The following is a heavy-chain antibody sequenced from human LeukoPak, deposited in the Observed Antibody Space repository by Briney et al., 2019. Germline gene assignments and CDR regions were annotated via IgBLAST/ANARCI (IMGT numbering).Heavy chain of an antibody. J-gene: IGHJ4*02. CDR3: AKGIGQDYGDPLHS. V-gene: IGHV3-23*01. D-gene: IGHD4-17*01. CDR2: ISRSGAST. CDR1: GFTFSSYA. Sequence: GGSLRLSCAASGFTFSSYAMNWVRQAPGKGLEWVSAISRSGASTYYADSVKGRFTISRDNSKNTLYLQMNSLRAEDTAVYYCAKGIGQDYGDPLHSWGQGTLVTVSS.